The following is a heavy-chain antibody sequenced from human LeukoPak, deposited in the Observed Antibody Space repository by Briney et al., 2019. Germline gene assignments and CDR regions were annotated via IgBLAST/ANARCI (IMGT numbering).Heavy chain of an antibody. J-gene: IGHJ4*02. CDR1: GYTFTGYY. D-gene: IGHD6-19*01. CDR3: ARGSSGWYSEDY. V-gene: IGHV1-69*05. CDR2: IIPIFGTA. Sequence: GASVKVSCKASGYTFTGYYMHWVRQAPGQGLEWMGRIIPIFGTANYAQKFQGRVTITTDESTSTAYMELSSLRSEDTAVYYCARGSSGWYSEDYWGQGTLVTVSS.